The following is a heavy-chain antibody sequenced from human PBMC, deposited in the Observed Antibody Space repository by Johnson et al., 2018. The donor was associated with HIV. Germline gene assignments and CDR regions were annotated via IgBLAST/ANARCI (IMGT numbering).Heavy chain of an antibody. CDR2: IRSKANSYAT. J-gene: IGHJ3*02. Sequence: VPLVESGGGVVQPGRSLRLSCAASGFTLSNYAMHWVRQASGKGLEWVGRIRSKANSYATAYAASVKGRFTISRAHLKNTLYLQMDSLRGEDTAVYYCARDPNSSNCSGVTCYSAAFDIWGQGTMVTVSS. CDR3: ARDPNSSNCSGVTCYSAAFDI. D-gene: IGHD2-15*01. CDR1: GFTLSNYA. V-gene: IGHV3-73*01.